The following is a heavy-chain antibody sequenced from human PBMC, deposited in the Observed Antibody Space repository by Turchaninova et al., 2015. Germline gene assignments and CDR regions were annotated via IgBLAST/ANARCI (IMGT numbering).Heavy chain of an antibody. CDR1: VDATSSSNYY. CDR2: MYYSGST. D-gene: IGHD5-24*01. Sequence: QLQLQESXXGLGXPSETXSLTXTVSVDATSSSNYYWGWIRLPPGKGLEWIGSMYYSGSTYYNPSLKSRVTISVDTSKNQFSLKLRSVTAADTAVYYCARHPRRDGYNYPDFWGQGTLVTVSS. J-gene: IGHJ4*02. CDR3: ARHPRRDGYNYPDF. V-gene: IGHV4-39*01.